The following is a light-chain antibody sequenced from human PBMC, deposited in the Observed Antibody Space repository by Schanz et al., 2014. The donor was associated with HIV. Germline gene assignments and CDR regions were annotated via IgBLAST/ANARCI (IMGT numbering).Light chain of an antibody. CDR1: QSIGDS. J-gene: IGKJ2*01. CDR3: QQSYSTPHT. Sequence: DIQMTQSPSTLSASVGDRVTITCRASQSIGDSLAWFQQKPGRAPQLLIYAASALQTGVPSRFSGSGSGTDFTLTISSLQPEDFATYYCQQSYSTPHTFGQGTKLEIK. V-gene: IGKV1-39*01. CDR2: AAS.